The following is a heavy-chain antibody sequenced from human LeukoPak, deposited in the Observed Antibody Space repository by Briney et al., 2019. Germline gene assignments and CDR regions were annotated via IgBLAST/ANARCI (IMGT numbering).Heavy chain of an antibody. CDR2: TYYRSKWYN. CDR1: GDSVSSNSAA. CDR3: ARDRQLVRVPYYYYYMDV. D-gene: IGHD6-6*01. J-gene: IGHJ6*03. Sequence: ASQTLSLTCAISGDSVSSNSAAWNWIRQSPSRGLEWLGRTYYRSKWYNDYAVSVKSRITINPDTSKNQFSLQLNSVTPEDTAVYYCARDRQLVRVPYYYYYMDVWGKGTTVTVSS. V-gene: IGHV6-1*01.